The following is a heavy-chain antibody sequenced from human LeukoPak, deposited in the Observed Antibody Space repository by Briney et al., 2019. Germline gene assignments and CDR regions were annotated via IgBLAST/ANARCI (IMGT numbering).Heavy chain of an antibody. CDR3: ARAPPYDYVWGRPFYYFDY. CDR2: IYYSGST. D-gene: IGHD3-16*01. Sequence: PSETLSLTCTVSGGSISSYYWSWIRQPPGKGLEWIGYIYYSGSTNYNPSLKSRVTISVDTSKNQFSLKLSSVTAADTAVYYCARAPPYDYVWGRPFYYFDYWGQGTLVTVSS. J-gene: IGHJ4*02. V-gene: IGHV4-59*12. CDR1: GGSISSYY.